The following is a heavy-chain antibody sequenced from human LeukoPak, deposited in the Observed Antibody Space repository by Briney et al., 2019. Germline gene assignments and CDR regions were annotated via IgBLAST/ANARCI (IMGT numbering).Heavy chain of an antibody. CDR1: GGSISSYY. J-gene: IGHJ4*02. Sequence: SETLSLTCTVSGGSISSYYWSWIRQPPGKGLEWIGYIYYSGSTNYNPSLKSRVTILVDTSKNQFSLKLSSVTAADTAVYYCARVDGNTAINYWGQGTLVTVSS. V-gene: IGHV4-59*12. D-gene: IGHD5-18*01. CDR3: ARVDGNTAINY. CDR2: IYYSGST.